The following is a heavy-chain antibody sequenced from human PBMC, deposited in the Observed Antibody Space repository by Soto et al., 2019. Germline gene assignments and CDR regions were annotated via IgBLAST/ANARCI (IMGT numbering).Heavy chain of an antibody. J-gene: IGHJ5*02. D-gene: IGHD4-17*01. CDR2: ISAYNGNT. CDR1: GYTFTSYD. Sequence: QVQLVQSGAEVKKPGASVKVSCKASGYTFTSYDITWVRQAPGQGLEWMGWISAYNGNTNYAQKLQGRVTMTTDTSTSTAYMELRSLRSDDTAVYYCARDLSHGDYVGEGYNWFDPWGQGTLVTVSS. CDR3: ARDLSHGDYVGEGYNWFDP. V-gene: IGHV1-18*01.